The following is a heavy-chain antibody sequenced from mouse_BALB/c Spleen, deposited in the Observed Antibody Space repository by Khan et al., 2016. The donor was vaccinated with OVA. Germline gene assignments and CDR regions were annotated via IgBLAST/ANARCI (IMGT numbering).Heavy chain of an antibody. V-gene: IGHV1S137*01. J-gene: IGHJ2*01. CDR3: ARPAYDGYYDN. CDR1: GYTFTDYA. CDR2: ISTYSGST. D-gene: IGHD2-3*01. Sequence: VQLQQSGPELVRPGVSVKISCKGSGYTFTDYAMYWVKQSHAKSLEWIGLISTYSGSTNYNQKFKGKATMTVDKSSSTAYMELARLTSEDSAIYYCARPAYDGYYDNWGQGTTLTVSS.